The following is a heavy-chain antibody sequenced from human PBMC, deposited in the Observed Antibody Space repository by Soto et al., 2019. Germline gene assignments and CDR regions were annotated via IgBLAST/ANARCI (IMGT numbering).Heavy chain of an antibody. CDR3: AKASSQGGYCSGGSCYDY. D-gene: IGHD2-15*01. Sequence: GGSLRLSCAASGFTFSSYAMSWVRQAPGKGLEWVSAISGSGGSTYYADSVKGRFTISRDNSKNTLYLQMNSLRAEDTAVYYCAKASSQGGYCSGGSCYDYWGQGTLVTVSS. J-gene: IGHJ4*02. V-gene: IGHV3-23*01. CDR1: GFTFSSYA. CDR2: ISGSGGST.